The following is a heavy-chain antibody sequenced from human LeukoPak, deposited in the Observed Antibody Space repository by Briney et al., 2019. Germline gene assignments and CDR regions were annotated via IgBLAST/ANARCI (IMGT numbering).Heavy chain of an antibody. J-gene: IGHJ3*02. Sequence: SETLSLTCTVPGGPISSYNWSWLRQPPGQGLEWIGYIYYSGSTNYNPSLKSRVTISADTSKNQFSLKLSSVTAADTAVYYCARDRAMVRGVIAMIDAFDIWGQGTMVTVSS. CDR3: ARDRAMVRGVIAMIDAFDI. CDR1: GGPISSYN. CDR2: IYYSGST. D-gene: IGHD3-10*01. V-gene: IGHV4-59*01.